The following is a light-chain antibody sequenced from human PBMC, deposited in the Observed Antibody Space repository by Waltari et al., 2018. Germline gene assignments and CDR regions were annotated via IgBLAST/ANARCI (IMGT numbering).Light chain of an antibody. Sequence: EIVLTQSPVFQSVTPKEKVTITCRASQSISGSIHWYQQKPAQSPKLLIKYSSQSMSVVPSRFSGSGSGTDFTLTINSLEVEDAATYYCHQTRSLPYTFGQGTKLEIK. V-gene: IGKV6-21*02. CDR1: QSISGS. CDR2: YSS. CDR3: HQTRSLPYT. J-gene: IGKJ2*01.